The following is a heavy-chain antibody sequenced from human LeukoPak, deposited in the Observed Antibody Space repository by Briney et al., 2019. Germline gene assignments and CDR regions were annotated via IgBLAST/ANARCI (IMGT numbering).Heavy chain of an antibody. CDR1: GGTFSSYA. D-gene: IGHD3-10*01. CDR2: IIPIFGTA. Sequence: SVKVSCKASGGTFSSYAISWVRQAPGQGLEWMGGIIPIFGTANYVQKFQGRVTITADKSTSTAYMELSSLRSEDTAVYYCASLEKSFYYGSGSYNSDDAFDIWGQGTMVTVSS. V-gene: IGHV1-69*06. J-gene: IGHJ3*02. CDR3: ASLEKSFYYGSGSYNSDDAFDI.